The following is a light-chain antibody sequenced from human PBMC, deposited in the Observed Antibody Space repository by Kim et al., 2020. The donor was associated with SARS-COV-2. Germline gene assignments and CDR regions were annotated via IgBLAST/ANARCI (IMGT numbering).Light chain of an antibody. CDR1: SSNIGSNY. CDR2: RTN. Sequence: GHRVTTSCSGSSSNIGSNYVYWYQQRPGTAPKLLIYRTNQRPSGVPDRFSGSKSGTSGSLAISGLRSEDEADYYCATWDDRLSGWVFGGGTQLTVL. CDR3: ATWDDRLSGWV. V-gene: IGLV1-47*01. J-gene: IGLJ3*02.